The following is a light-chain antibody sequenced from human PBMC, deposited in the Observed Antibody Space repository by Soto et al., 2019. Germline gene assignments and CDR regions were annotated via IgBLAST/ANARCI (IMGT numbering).Light chain of an antibody. Sequence: QSALTQPASMSGSPGQSITISCTGTSSDVGGYNYVSWYQQHPGKAPKLMIDDVSNRPSGVSNRFSGSKSGNTASLTISGLQAEDEADYYCSSYTRSSNVVFGGGTKVNVL. CDR3: SSYTRSSNVV. CDR1: SSDVGGYNY. V-gene: IGLV2-14*01. CDR2: DVS. J-gene: IGLJ2*01.